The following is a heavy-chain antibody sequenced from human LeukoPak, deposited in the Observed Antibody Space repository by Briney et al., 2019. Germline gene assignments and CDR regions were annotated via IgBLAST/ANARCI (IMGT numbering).Heavy chain of an antibody. CDR2: IYYSGST. CDR1: GGSISSSSYY. Sequence: SETLSLTCTVSGGSISSSSYYWGWIRQPPGKGLEWIGSIYYSGSTYYNPSLKSRVTISVDTSKNQFSLKLSSVTAADTAVYYCAREELIGYFDYWGQGTLVTVSS. CDR3: AREELIGYFDY. J-gene: IGHJ4*02. V-gene: IGHV4-39*07. D-gene: IGHD3-16*01.